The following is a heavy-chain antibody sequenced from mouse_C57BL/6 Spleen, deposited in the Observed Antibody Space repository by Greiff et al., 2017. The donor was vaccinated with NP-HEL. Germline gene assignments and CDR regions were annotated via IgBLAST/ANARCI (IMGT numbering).Heavy chain of an antibody. CDR1: GFTFSSYA. D-gene: IGHD1-1*01. CDR2: ISDGGSYT. J-gene: IGHJ2*01. Sequence: EVKLMESGGGLVKPGGSLKLSCAASGFTFSSYAMSWVRQTPEKRLEWVATISDGGSYTYYPDNVKGRFTISRDNAKNNLYLQMSHLKSEDTAMYYCARGRLLRYFDYWGQGTTPTVSS. CDR3: ARGRLLRYFDY. V-gene: IGHV5-4*03.